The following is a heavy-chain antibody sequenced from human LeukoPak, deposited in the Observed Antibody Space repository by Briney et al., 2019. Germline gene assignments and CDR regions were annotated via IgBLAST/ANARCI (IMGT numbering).Heavy chain of an antibody. CDR2: IASTGSI. Sequence: PSETLSLTFTVSGGSISSSTYYWGWIRQSPGKAMEWIGSIASTGSIYYNPSLKSRVTISVDPSKNQFSLQLTSVTAADTAIYYCARWAVTATLYYFDYWGQEILVTVSS. V-gene: IGHV4-39*01. CDR3: ARWAVTATLYYFDY. CDR1: GGSISSSTYY. J-gene: IGHJ4*02. D-gene: IGHD2-21*02.